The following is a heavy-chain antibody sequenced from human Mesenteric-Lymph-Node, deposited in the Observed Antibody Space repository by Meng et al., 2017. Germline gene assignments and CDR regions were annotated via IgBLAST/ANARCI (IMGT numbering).Heavy chain of an antibody. CDR3: GRGKKFRAPHLRRVSYFYFDY. D-gene: IGHD3-16*02. Sequence: ASVKVSCKASGYTFTSYGISWVRQATGQGLEWMGWMNPNSGNTGYAQRFQGRVTMTRNTSISTAYMELSSLRSEDTAVYYCGRGKKFRAPHLRRVSYFYFDYWGQGTLVTVSS. CDR2: MNPNSGNT. CDR1: GYTFTSYG. J-gene: IGHJ4*02. V-gene: IGHV1-8*02.